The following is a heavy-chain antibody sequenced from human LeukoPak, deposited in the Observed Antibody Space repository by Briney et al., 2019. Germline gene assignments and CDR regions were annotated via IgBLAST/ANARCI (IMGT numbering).Heavy chain of an antibody. CDR3: ARPGMDIVVVPAAASPPNWFVS. J-gene: IGHJ5*01. Sequence: GESLKISCKGSGYSFTSYWIGWVRQMPGKGLEWMGIIYPGDSDTRYSPSFQGQVTISADKSISTAYLQWSSLKASDTAMYYCARPGMDIVVVPAAASPPNWFVSLGQGTLVTVCS. D-gene: IGHD2-2*03. CDR2: IYPGDSDT. V-gene: IGHV5-51*01. CDR1: GYSFTSYW.